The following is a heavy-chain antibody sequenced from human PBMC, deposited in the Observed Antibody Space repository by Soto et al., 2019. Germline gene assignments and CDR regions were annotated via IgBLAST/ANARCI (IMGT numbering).Heavy chain of an antibody. CDR1: AGSFSHYY. D-gene: IGHD6-19*01. Sequence: QVQQQPWGAGLLKPSETLSLTCTVYAGSFSHYYWNWIRQSPGKGLEWIGKIKHGGSSSYNPSLTSRVSISVDMSKTQFSLTLSSVTAADTAVYYCARGGSSDWQVALDIWGQGTMVPVSS. CDR2: IKHGGSS. V-gene: IGHV4-34*01. CDR3: ARGGSSDWQVALDI. J-gene: IGHJ3*02.